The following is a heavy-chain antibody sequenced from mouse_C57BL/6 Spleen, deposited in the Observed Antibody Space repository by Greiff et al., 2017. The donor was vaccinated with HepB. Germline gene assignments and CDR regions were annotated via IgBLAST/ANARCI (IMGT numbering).Heavy chain of an antibody. CDR2: IYPGDGDT. D-gene: IGHD1-1*01. CDR3: AALDYYGSRSYAMDY. V-gene: IGHV1-82*01. CDR1: GYAFSSSW. Sequence: VQLQESGPELVKPGASVKISCKASGYAFSSSWMNWVKQRPGKGLEWIGRIYPGDGDTNYNGKFKGKATLTADKSSSTAYMQLSSLTSEDSAVYFCAALDYYGSRSYAMDYWGQGTSVTVSS. J-gene: IGHJ4*01.